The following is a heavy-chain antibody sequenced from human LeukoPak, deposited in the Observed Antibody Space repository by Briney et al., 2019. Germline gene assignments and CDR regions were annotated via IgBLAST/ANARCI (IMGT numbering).Heavy chain of an antibody. D-gene: IGHD5-24*01. V-gene: IGHV3-9*01. CDR2: ISWNSGSI. J-gene: IGHJ4*02. CDR1: GFTFDDYA. CDR3: AKDDGWVQYAN. Sequence: GRSLRLSCAASGFTFDDYAMHWVRQAPGKGLEWVSGISWNSGSIGYADSVKGRFTISRDNSKNTLYLQMNSLRAEDTAVYYCAKDDGWVQYANWGQGTLVTVSS.